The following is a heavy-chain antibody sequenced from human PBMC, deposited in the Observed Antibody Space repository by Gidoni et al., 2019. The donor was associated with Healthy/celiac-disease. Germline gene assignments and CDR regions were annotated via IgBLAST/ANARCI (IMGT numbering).Heavy chain of an antibody. D-gene: IGHD4-17*01. V-gene: IGHV1-2*02. CDR1: GYTFTGYY. CDR3: ARAGLIDYGDYAVYYYYYYGMDV. CDR2: INPNSGGT. J-gene: IGHJ6*02. Sequence: QVQLVQSGAEVKKPGASVKVSCKASGYTFTGYYMPWVRQAPGQGLEWMGWINPNSGGTNYAQKFQGRVTMTRDTSISTAYMELSRLRSDDTAVYYCARAGLIDYGDYAVYYYYYYGMDVWGQGTTVTVSS.